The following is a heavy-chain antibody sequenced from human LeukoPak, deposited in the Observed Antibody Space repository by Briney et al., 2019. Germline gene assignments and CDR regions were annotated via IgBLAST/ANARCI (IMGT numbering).Heavy chain of an antibody. V-gene: IGHV3-20*04. D-gene: IGHD4-17*01. J-gene: IGHJ6*03. Sequence: GGSLRLSCAASGFTFDDYGMSWARQAPGKGLEWVSGINWNGGSTGYADSVKGRFTISRDNAKNSLYLQMNSLRAEDTALYYCARGDYSDYYYYMDVWGKGTTVTVSS. CDR1: GFTFDDYG. CDR3: ARGDYSDYYYYMDV. CDR2: INWNGGST.